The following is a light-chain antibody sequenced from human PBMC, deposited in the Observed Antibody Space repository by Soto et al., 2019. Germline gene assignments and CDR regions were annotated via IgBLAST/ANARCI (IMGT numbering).Light chain of an antibody. J-gene: IGLJ1*01. CDR3: YSYTSSNTYV. CDR2: DVS. V-gene: IGLV2-14*03. CDR1: SSDVGGYNY. Sequence: QSVLTQPATVYGSPGQSISISCTGNSSDVGGYNYVSWYQHHPGKVPHLMIYDVSNRPSGVSILFSGSKSGNTASLTISGLQFEDETDYYCYSYTSSNTYVFVTGTKVTVL.